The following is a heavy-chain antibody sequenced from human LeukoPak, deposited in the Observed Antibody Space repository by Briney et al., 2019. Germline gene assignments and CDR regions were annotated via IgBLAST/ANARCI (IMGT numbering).Heavy chain of an antibody. D-gene: IGHD6-19*01. Sequence: PGRSLRLSSAASGFTFRSYGMHWVRQAPGKGLEWVAVISSDGSSKNYADSMKGQFTISRDNSKNTLFLQMNNLRAEDTAVYYCARDSPRLSGWLGHFDYWGQGTLVTVSS. CDR2: ISSDGSSK. J-gene: IGHJ4*02. V-gene: IGHV3-30*03. CDR1: GFTFRSYG. CDR3: ARDSPRLSGWLGHFDY.